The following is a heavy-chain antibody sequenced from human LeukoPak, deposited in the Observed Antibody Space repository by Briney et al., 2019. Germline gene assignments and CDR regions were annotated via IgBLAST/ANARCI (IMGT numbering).Heavy chain of an antibody. J-gene: IGHJ4*02. V-gene: IGHV3-48*01. CDR3: ARERTSYGDYGKFDY. D-gene: IGHD4-17*01. CDR1: GFTFSSYA. Sequence: PGGSLRLSCAASGFTFSSYAMSWVRQAPGKGLEWVSYISSSSSTIYYADSVKGRLTISRDNAKNSLYLQMNSLRAEDTAVYYCARERTSYGDYGKFDYWGQGTLVTVSS. CDR2: ISSSSSTI.